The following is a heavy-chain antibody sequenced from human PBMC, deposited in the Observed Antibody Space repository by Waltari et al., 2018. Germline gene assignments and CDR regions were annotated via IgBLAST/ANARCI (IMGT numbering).Heavy chain of an antibody. D-gene: IGHD3-3*01. V-gene: IGHV1-2*06. CDR1: GYTLSGYY. Sequence: QVQLVQSGAEVTRPGASVMVSCKASGYTLSGYYINWVRQAPGQGLEWMGRFNPSSGDTDYAQKFQGRVTMTRDTSINTAYLELTSQTSDDTAVYYCAKTGDFYSLEYWGQGSLVTVSS. CDR2: FNPSSGDT. J-gene: IGHJ4*02. CDR3: AKTGDFYSLEY.